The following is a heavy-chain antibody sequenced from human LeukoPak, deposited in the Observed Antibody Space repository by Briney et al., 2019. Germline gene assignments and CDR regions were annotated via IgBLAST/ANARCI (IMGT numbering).Heavy chain of an antibody. CDR3: ARDLGDIVVVVAATRLSYYYYYGMDV. CDR1: GYTFTSYG. V-gene: IGHV1-18*01. D-gene: IGHD2-15*01. CDR2: ISAYNGNT. J-gene: IGHJ6*02. Sequence: GASVKVSFKASGYTFTSYGISWVRQAPGQGLEWMGWISAYNGNTNYAQKLQGRVTMTTDTSTSTAYMGLRSLRSDDTAVYYCARDLGDIVVVVAATRLSYYYYYGMDVWDQGTTVTVSS.